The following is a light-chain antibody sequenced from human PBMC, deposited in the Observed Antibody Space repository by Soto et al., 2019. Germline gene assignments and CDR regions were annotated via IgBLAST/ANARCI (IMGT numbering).Light chain of an antibody. CDR2: GAS. V-gene: IGKV3-15*01. CDR3: QQYNDWPYT. CDR1: QPISRT. J-gene: IGKJ2*01. Sequence: EIVLTQSPATLSVSPGETATLSCRASQPISRTLAWYQQKPGQAPRLLFFGASTRATGIPARFSVGGSGSEFTLTIGSLQSEDFAVYYCQQYNDWPYTFGQGTKLEIK.